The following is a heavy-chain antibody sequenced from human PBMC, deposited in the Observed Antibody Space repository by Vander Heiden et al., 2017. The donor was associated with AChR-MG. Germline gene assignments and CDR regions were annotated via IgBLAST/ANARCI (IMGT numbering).Heavy chain of an antibody. CDR1: GGTFRSYA. CDR2: IIPIFGTA. V-gene: IGHV1-69*06. J-gene: IGHJ6*03. Sequence: QVQLVQSGAEVKKPGSSVKVSCKASGGTFRSYAISWVRQAPGQGLEWMGGIIPIFGTANYAQKFQGRVTITADKSTSTAYMELSSLRSEDTAVYYCASKQQWELLGYYYYMDVWGKGTTVTVSS. D-gene: IGHD1-26*01. CDR3: ASKQQWELLGYYYYMDV.